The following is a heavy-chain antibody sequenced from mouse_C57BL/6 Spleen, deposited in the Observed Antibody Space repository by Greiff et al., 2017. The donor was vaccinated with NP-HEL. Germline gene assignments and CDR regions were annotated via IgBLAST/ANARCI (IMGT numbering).Heavy chain of an antibody. CDR2: IDPENGDT. Sequence: VQLQQSGAELVRPGASVKLSCTASGFNIKDDYMHWVKQRPEQGLEWIGWIDPENGDTEYASKFQGKATITADTSSNTAYLQLSSLTSEDTAVYYCTTVEDYAMDYWGQGTSVTVSS. CDR1: GFNIKDDY. D-gene: IGHD1-1*01. J-gene: IGHJ4*01. CDR3: TTVEDYAMDY. V-gene: IGHV14-4*01.